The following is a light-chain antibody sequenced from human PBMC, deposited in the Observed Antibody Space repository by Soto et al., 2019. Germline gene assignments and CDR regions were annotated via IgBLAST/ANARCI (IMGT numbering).Light chain of an antibody. CDR1: SSEVGGYNY. J-gene: IGLJ1*01. V-gene: IGLV2-14*01. Sequence: QSARTQPASGSGSPGQSITISRTGTSSEVGGYNYVSWYQQHPGKAPKLMIYDVSNRPSGVSNRFSGSKSGNTASLTISGLQAEDEADYYCSSYTSSSTLYVLGTGTKVPV. CDR2: DVS. CDR3: SSYTSSSTLYV.